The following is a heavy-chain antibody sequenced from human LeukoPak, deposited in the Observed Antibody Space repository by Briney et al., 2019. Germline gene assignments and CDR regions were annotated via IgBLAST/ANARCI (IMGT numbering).Heavy chain of an antibody. Sequence: GGSLRLSCAASGFTFSSYEMNWVRQAPGKGLEWVSYISSSGSTIYYADSVKGRFTISRDNAKNSLYLQMNSLRAEDTAVYYCARRLAEYGDYPTLYYYYYGMDVWGQGTTVTVPS. CDR3: ARRLAEYGDYPTLYYYYYGMDV. D-gene: IGHD4-17*01. J-gene: IGHJ6*02. CDR2: ISSSGSTI. V-gene: IGHV3-48*03. CDR1: GFTFSSYE.